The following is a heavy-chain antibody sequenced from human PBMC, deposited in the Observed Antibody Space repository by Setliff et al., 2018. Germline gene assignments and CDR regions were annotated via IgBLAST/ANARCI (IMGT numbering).Heavy chain of an antibody. CDR3: ARSLSSGSYWNPRPFYSDS. D-gene: IGHD3-10*01. J-gene: IGHJ4*02. V-gene: IGHV4-39*01. CDR2: IYYSGST. CDR1: GGSISSGNYY. Sequence: SETLSLTCRVSGGSISSGNYYWGLIRQPPGKGLEWVATIYYSGSTYSNPSLKSRLIISVDTSKNQFSLKLTSVTAADTAVYFCARSLSSGSYWNPRPFYSDSWGQGTLVTVSS.